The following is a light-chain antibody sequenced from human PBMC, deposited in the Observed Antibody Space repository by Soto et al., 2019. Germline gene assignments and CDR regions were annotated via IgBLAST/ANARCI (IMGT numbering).Light chain of an antibody. Sequence: EIVLTQSPATLSLSPGERATLSCRASQSVSSYLTWYQQKPGQAPRLLIYDASIRPSGIPARFSGSGSGTDFTLTISSLEPEDFAVYYCQQRGNWPWTFGQGTKVEVK. CDR3: QQRGNWPWT. CDR1: QSVSSY. CDR2: DAS. V-gene: IGKV3-11*01. J-gene: IGKJ1*01.